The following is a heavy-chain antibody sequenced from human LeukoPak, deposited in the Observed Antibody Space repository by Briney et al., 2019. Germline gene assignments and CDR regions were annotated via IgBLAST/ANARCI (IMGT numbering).Heavy chain of an antibody. D-gene: IGHD2-21*01. J-gene: IGHJ4*02. CDR2: IYYSGST. Sequence: KASETLSLTCTVSGGSISSDGYLWSWIRQHPGKGLEWIGYIYYSGSTNYNPSLKSRVTISVDTSKNQFSLKLNSVTAADTAVYYCARGFIRRYWGQGTLVTVSS. CDR3: ARGFIRRY. CDR1: GGSISSDGYL. V-gene: IGHV4-31*03.